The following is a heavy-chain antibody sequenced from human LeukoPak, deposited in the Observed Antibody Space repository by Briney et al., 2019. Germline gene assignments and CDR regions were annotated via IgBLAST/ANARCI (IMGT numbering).Heavy chain of an antibody. CDR3: ARIEWERLGRAFDI. CDR1: GFTVSDNY. Sequence: GGSLRLSCAASGFTVSDNYMTWVRQAPGKGLEWVSSIYSAGATHYAESVKGRFTISRDNSKNTLYLQMNSLRAEDMAVYYCARIEWERLGRAFDIWGQGTMVTVSS. V-gene: IGHV3-53*01. J-gene: IGHJ3*02. D-gene: IGHD1-26*01. CDR2: IYSAGAT.